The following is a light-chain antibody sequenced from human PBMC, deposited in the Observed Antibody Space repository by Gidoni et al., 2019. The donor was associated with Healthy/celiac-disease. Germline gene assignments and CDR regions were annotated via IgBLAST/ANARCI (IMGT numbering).Light chain of an antibody. CDR3: SSYTSSSTLDVV. Sequence: QSALPQTASVSGSPGQSITISCTGTSSDVGGYHYVSLYQQHPGKAPKLMIYEVSNRPSGVSNRFSGSKSGNTASLTISGLQAEDEADYYCSSYTSSSTLDVVFGGGTKLTVL. V-gene: IGLV2-14*01. CDR1: SSDVGGYHY. CDR2: EVS. J-gene: IGLJ2*01.